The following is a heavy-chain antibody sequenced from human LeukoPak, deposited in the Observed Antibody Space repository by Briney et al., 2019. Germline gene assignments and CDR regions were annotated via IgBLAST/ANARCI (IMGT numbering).Heavy chain of an antibody. D-gene: IGHD2-15*01. J-gene: IGHJ4*02. Sequence: PGGSLRLSCAASGFTFSSYAMSWVRQAPGKGLEWVSAISGSGGSTYYADPVKGRFTISRDNSKNTLYLQMNSLRAEDTAVYYCAKDLVAIRYCSGGSCYLFDYWGQGTLVTVSS. V-gene: IGHV3-23*01. CDR3: AKDLVAIRYCSGGSCYLFDY. CDR2: ISGSGGST. CDR1: GFTFSSYA.